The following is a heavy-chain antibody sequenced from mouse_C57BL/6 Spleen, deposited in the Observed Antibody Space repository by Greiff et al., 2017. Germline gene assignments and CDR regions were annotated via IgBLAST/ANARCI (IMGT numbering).Heavy chain of an antibody. CDR3: ARDEEYYAMDY. J-gene: IGHJ4*01. V-gene: IGHV1-69*01. CDR1: GYTFTSYW. CDR2: IDPSDSYT. Sequence: VQLQQPGAELVMPGASVTLSCTASGYTFTSYWMHWVKQRPGQGLEWIGEIDPSDSYTNYNQKFKGKSTLTVDKSSSPAYMQLSSLTSEDSAVYYCARDEEYYAMDYWGQGTSVTVSS.